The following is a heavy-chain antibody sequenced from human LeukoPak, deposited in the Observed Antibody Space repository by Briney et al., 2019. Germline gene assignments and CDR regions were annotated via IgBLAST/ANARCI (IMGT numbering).Heavy chain of an antibody. V-gene: IGHV1-69*13. Sequence: ASVKVSCKASGGTFRSNAISWVRQAPGQGLGWKGGITPIFGTANYAQKFQGRVTITAVESMSTAYMELSSLRSEDTAVYYCARGWLAETTVVTPYNYWGQGTLVTVSS. CDR3: ARGWLAETTVVTPYNY. CDR2: ITPIFGTA. J-gene: IGHJ4*02. CDR1: GGTFRSNA. D-gene: IGHD4-23*01.